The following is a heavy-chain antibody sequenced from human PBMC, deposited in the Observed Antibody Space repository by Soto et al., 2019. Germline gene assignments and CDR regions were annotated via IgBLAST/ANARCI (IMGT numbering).Heavy chain of an antibody. CDR1: GYTFTSYG. CDR2: ISTYNGNT. D-gene: IGHD4-17*01. V-gene: IGHV1-18*01. J-gene: IGHJ4*02. CDR3: ARNYGDYGSFDY. Sequence: ASVKVSCKASGYTFTSYGISWVRQAPGQGLEWMGWISTYNGNTYYAQKLQGRVTMTTDTSTSTAYMELRSLRSDDTAVYYCARNYGDYGSFDYWGQGTLVTVSS.